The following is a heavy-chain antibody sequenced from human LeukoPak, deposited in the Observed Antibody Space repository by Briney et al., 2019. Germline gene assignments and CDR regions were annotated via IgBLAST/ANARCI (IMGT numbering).Heavy chain of an antibody. CDR2: IKSKTDGGTT. Sequence: GGSLRLSCAASGFTFSNAWMSWVRQAPGKGLEWVGRIKSKTDGGTTDYAAPVKGRFTISRDDSKNTLYLQMNSLRAEDTAVYYCAKDLRAPWFGELSVDYYGMDVWGQGTTVTVSS. D-gene: IGHD3-10*01. J-gene: IGHJ6*02. CDR3: AKDLRAPWFGELSVDYYGMDV. V-gene: IGHV3-15*01. CDR1: GFTFSNAW.